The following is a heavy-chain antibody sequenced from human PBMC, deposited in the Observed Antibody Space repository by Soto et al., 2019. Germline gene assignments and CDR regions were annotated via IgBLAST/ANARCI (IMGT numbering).Heavy chain of an antibody. CDR1: GFTFSSYA. D-gene: IGHD4-4*01. V-gene: IGHV3-30-3*01. CDR2: ISYDGSNK. Sequence: ESGGGVVQPGRSLRLSCAASGFTFSSYAMHWVRQAPGKGLEWVPVISYDGSNKYYTDSVKGRFTISRDNSKNTLYLQMNSLRAEDTAVYYCARPLWRDDYNWGYFDLWGRGTLVTVSS. J-gene: IGHJ2*01. CDR3: ARPLWRDDYNWGYFDL.